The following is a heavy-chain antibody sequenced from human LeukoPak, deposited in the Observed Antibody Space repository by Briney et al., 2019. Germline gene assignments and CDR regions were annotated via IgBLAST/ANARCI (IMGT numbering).Heavy chain of an antibody. CDR1: GGTFSSYA. J-gene: IGHJ5*02. V-gene: IGHV1-69*05. CDR2: IIPIFGTA. D-gene: IGHD6-13*01. CDR3: AGVGSSWDNWFDP. Sequence: SVKVSCKASGGTFSSYAISWVRQAPGQGLEWMGRIIPIFGTANYAQKLQGKVTITTDAFTSTAYMELSSMGSEGTAVYYCAGVGSSWDNWFDPWGQGTLVTVSS.